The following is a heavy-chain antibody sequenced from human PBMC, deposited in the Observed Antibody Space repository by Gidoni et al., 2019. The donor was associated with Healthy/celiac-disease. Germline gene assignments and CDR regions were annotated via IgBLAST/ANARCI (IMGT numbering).Heavy chain of an antibody. V-gene: IGHV5-51*03. CDR1: GYRFTTYW. J-gene: IGHJ5*02. D-gene: IGHD6-6*01. Sequence: EVQLVLSGAEVKKPGELLTFPCKGSGYRFTTYWIGWVRQMPGKGLEWMGITYPGDSDTRYSPSFQGQVTISADKSISTAYLQWSSLKASDTAMYYCARWGRPHYSSSSYWFDPWGQGTLVTVSS. CDR3: ARWGRPHYSSSSYWFDP. CDR2: TYPGDSDT.